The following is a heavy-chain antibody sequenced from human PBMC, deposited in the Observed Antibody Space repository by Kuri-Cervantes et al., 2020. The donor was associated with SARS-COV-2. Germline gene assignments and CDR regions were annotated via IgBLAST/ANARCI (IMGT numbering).Heavy chain of an antibody. V-gene: IGHV3-64*01. Sequence: GESLKISCAASGFTFSSYAMHWVRQAPGKGLEYVSAISSNGGSTYYANSVKGRFTISRDNSKNTLYLQMNSLRAEDTAVYYCAKARYYSWGQGTTVTVAS. CDR1: GFTFSSYA. D-gene: IGHD3-10*01. CDR3: AKARYYS. CDR2: ISSNGGST. J-gene: IGHJ6*02.